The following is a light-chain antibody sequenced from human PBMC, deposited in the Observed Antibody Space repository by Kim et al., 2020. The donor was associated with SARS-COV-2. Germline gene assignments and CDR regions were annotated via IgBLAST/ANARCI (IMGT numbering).Light chain of an antibody. CDR2: AAS. Sequence: SVRDRVTITGRGSQSNSSYLNWYQQKQGKAPKLLIYAASSLPSGVPSRFSGSGSGTDITLTISSLQPEDFATYYCQQSYSTPPMYTFGQGTKLEI. V-gene: IGKV1-39*01. J-gene: IGKJ2*01. CDR3: QQSYSTPPMYT. CDR1: QSNSSY.